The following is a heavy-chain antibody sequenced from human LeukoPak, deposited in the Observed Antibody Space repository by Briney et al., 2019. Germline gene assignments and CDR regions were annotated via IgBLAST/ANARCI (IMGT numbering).Heavy chain of an antibody. V-gene: IGHV4-4*07. J-gene: IGHJ4*02. CDR1: GGSISDYY. CDR3: ASVIRLSRYGSGSPIDY. Sequence: SETLSLTCTVSGGSISDYYWIWIRQPAGKGLEWIGRFYSSGYTNSNPSLKSRVTMSVDTSKNQFSLKLSSVTAADTAVYYCASVIRLSRYGSGSPIDYWGQGTLVTVSS. CDR2: FYSSGYT. D-gene: IGHD3-10*01.